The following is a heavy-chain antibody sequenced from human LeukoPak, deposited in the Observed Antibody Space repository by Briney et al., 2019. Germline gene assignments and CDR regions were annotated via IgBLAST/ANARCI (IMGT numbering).Heavy chain of an antibody. CDR2: ISAYNGNT. V-gene: IGHV1-18*04. J-gene: IGHJ5*02. D-gene: IGHD3-10*01. Sequence: ASVKVSCKASGYTFTSYGISWVRQAPGQGLEWMGWISAYNGNTNYAQKLQGRVTMTTDTSTSTAYMELRSLRSDDTDAYYCARVPMLRGVIRDNWFDTWGPGTLVTVSS. CDR3: ARVPMLRGVIRDNWFDT. CDR1: GYTFTSYG.